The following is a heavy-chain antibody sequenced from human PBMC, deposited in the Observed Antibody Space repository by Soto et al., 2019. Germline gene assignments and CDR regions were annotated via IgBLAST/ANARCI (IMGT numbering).Heavy chain of an antibody. CDR2: IYHSGST. D-gene: IGHD3-3*01. CDR1: GGSISSSNW. J-gene: IGHJ6*02. Sequence: PSEKLSLTCAVSGGSISSSNWRSWVRQPPGKGLEWIGEIYHSGSTNYNPSLKSRVTISVDKSKNQFSLKLSSVTAADTAVYYCARVYWYYDFWSGYSSPYGMDVWGQGTTVT. V-gene: IGHV4-4*02. CDR3: ARVYWYYDFWSGYSSPYGMDV.